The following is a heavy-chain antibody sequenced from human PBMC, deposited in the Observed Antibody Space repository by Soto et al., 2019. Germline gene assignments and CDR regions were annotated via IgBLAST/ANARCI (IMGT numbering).Heavy chain of an antibody. J-gene: IGHJ6*03. V-gene: IGHV3-7*01. CDR1: GFTFSNAW. CDR3: ARGRSIAARLGYYYYMDV. D-gene: IGHD6-6*01. CDR2: IKQDGSEK. Sequence: GGSLRLSCAASGFTFSNAWMSWVRQAPGKGLEWVANIKQDGSEKYYVDSVKGRFTISRDNAKNSLYLQMNSLRAEDTAVYYCARGRSIAARLGYYYYMDVWGKGTTVTVSS.